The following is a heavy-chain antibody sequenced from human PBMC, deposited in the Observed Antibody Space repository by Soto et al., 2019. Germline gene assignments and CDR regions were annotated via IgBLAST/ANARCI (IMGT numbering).Heavy chain of an antibody. CDR3: AREVDIVASFYYYGMDV. CDR2: ISSSVSTI. Sequence: GGSLRLSCAAAGFIFSDYDMNWVRHAPGNGLEWVSYISSSVSTIDYADSVKGRFTISRDNTKNSLYLQMNSLRAEDTAVYYCAREVDIVASFYYYGMDVWGQGTTVTVSS. J-gene: IGHJ6*02. V-gene: IGHV3-48*03. CDR1: GFIFSDYD. D-gene: IGHD5-12*01.